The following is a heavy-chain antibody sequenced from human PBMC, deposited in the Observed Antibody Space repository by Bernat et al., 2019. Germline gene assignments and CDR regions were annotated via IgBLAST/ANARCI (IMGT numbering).Heavy chain of an antibody. CDR3: ARAIIAVVGTTYYFDY. V-gene: IGHV4-61*01. CDR1: GGSVSSGSYY. CDR2: IYYSGST. D-gene: IGHD6-19*01. J-gene: IGHJ4*02. Sequence: QVQLQESGPGLVKPSETLSLTCTVSGGSVSSGSYYWSWIRQPPGKGLEWIGYIYYSGSTNYNPSLKSRVTISVDTSKNQFSLKLSSVTAADTAVYYCARAIIAVVGTTYYFDYWGQGTLVTVSS.